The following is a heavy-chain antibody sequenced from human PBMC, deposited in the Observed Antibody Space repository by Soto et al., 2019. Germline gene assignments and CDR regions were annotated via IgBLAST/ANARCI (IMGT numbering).Heavy chain of an antibody. CDR3: AKVGQWLVLSNWFDP. V-gene: IGHV3-23*01. D-gene: IGHD6-19*01. Sequence: GGSLRLSCAASGFTFSSYAMSWVRQAPGKGLEWVSAISGSGGSTYYADSVKGRFTISRDNSKNTLYLQMNSLRAEDTAVYYCAKVGQWLVLSNWFDPWGQGTLVTVSS. CDR1: GFTFSSYA. J-gene: IGHJ5*02. CDR2: ISGSGGST.